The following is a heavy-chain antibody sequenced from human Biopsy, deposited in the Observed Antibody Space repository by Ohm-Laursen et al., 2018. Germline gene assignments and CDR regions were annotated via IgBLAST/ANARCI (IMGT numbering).Heavy chain of an antibody. D-gene: IGHD2-15*01. Sequence: GTLSLTCAVSGGSISSFYWTWIRQPPGRGPEWIGDISDSGSTNYKPSLKSRVIISVDTSKIQFSLNRSSVTAADTAVYYCARRGSGGRSFDHWGQGTLVTVSS. J-gene: IGHJ4*02. V-gene: IGHV4-59*08. CDR1: GGSISSFY. CDR3: ARRGSGGRSFDH. CDR2: ISDSGST.